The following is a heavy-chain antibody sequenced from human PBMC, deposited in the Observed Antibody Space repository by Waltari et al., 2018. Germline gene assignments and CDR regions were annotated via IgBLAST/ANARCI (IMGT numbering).Heavy chain of an antibody. CDR3: ARVLWFRPRGAFDI. D-gene: IGHD3-10*01. V-gene: IGHV4-39*07. J-gene: IGHJ3*02. CDR2: IYYSGST. CDR1: GGSISSSSYY. Sequence: QLQLQESGPGLVKPSETLSLTCTVSGGSISSSSYYWGWIRQPPGKGLEWIGSIYYSGSTYYNPALKSRVTISVDTSKNQFSLKLSSVTAADTAVYYCARVLWFRPRGAFDIWGQGTMVTVSS.